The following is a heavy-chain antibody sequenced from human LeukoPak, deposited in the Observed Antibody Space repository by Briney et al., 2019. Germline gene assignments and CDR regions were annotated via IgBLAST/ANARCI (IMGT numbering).Heavy chain of an antibody. CDR2: IYTSGST. Sequence: SETLSLTCTVSGGSIGSGSYYWSWIRQPAGKGLEWIGRIYTSGSTNYNPSLKSRVTISVDTSKNQFSLKLSSVTAAGTAVYYCARDLGSGGSRGAFDIWGQGTMVTVSS. J-gene: IGHJ3*02. CDR3: ARDLGSGGSRGAFDI. D-gene: IGHD2-15*01. CDR1: GGSIGSGSYY. V-gene: IGHV4-61*02.